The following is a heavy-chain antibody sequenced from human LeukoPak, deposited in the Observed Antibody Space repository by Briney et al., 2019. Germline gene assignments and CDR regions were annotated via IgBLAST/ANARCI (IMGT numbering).Heavy chain of an antibody. J-gene: IGHJ5*02. CDR1: GGSISSGGYS. CDR3: ASDYYYGSGSYSS. Sequence: SGTLSLTCAVSGGSISSGGYSWSWIRQPPGKGLEWIGYIYHSGSTYYNPSLKSRVTISVDRSKNQFSLKLSSVTAADTAVYYCASDYYYGSGSYSSWGQGTLVTVSS. V-gene: IGHV4-30-2*01. D-gene: IGHD3-10*01. CDR2: IYHSGST.